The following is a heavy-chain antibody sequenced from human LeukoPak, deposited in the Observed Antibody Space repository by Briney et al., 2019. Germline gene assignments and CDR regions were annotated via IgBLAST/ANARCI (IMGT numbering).Heavy chain of an antibody. CDR1: GFTFSSYS. D-gene: IGHD2-15*01. J-gene: IGHJ5*02. CDR2: ISSSSSTI. CDR3: AKEYCSGGSCYSNWFDP. Sequence: PGGSLRLSCAASGFTFSSYSMNWVRQAPGKGLEWVSYISSSSSTIYYADSVKGRFTISRDNSKNTLYLQMNSLRAEDTAVYYCAKEYCSGGSCYSNWFDPWGQGTLVTVSS. V-gene: IGHV3-48*01.